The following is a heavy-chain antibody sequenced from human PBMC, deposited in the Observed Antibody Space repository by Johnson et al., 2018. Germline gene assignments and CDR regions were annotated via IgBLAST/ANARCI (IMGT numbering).Heavy chain of an antibody. J-gene: IGHJ6*03. CDR1: GFTVSSNY. Sequence: VQLVQSGGGLVQPGGSLRLSCAASGFTVSSNYMSWVRQAPGKGLEWVSYISSSSSTIYYADSVKGRFTISRDNAKNSLYLKMNSLRAEDTAVYYCARDLNYFSSTRCYNEIDMDVGGKGTTVTVSS. D-gene: IGHD2-2*02. CDR3: ARDLNYFSSTRCYNEIDMDV. V-gene: IGHV3-48*01. CDR2: ISSSSSTI.